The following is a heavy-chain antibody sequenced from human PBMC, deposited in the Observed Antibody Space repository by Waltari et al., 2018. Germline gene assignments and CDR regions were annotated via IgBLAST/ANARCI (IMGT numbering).Heavy chain of an antibody. CDR2: VYYGGGT. J-gene: IGHJ4*02. Sequence: QVQLQESGPGLLKPSETLSLTCNVSGGSISGYYWNWIRQSPGTGLEWIGVVYYGGGTSYNPSLKSRVTISAEASTNQVSLTLTSVTGADTAVYYCARRRYDSSGYYHSRGYFFDNWGQGALVTVSS. CDR1: GGSISGYY. V-gene: IGHV4-59*01. D-gene: IGHD3-22*01. CDR3: ARRRYDSSGYYHSRGYFFDN.